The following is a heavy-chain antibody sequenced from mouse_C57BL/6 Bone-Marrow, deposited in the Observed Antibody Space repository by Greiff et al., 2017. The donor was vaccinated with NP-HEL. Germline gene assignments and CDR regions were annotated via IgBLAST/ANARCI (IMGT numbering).Heavy chain of an antibody. D-gene: IGHD1-1*01. V-gene: IGHV2-2*01. J-gene: IGHJ1*03. Sequence: QVQLKQSGPGLVQPSQSLSITCTVSGFSLTSYGVHWVRQSPGKGLEWLGVIWSGGSTDYTAAFISRLSISKDNSKCHVFFKMNSLQADDTAIYYCARDYGSRYWYFDVWCTGTTVTVSS. CDR2: IWSGGST. CDR1: GFSLTSYG. CDR3: ARDYGSRYWYFDV.